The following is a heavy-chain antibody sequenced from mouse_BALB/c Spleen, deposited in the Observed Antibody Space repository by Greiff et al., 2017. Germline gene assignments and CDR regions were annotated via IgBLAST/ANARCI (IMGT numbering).Heavy chain of an antibody. D-gene: IGHD1-1*02. CDR3: ARSAIWSKTFAY. CDR1: GYSITSGYY. Sequence: EVQLLESGPGLVKPSQSLSLTCSVTGYSITSGYYWNWIRQFPGNKLEWMGYISYDGSNNYNPSLKNRISITRDTSKNQFFLQLNSVTTEDTATYYCARSAIWSKTFAYWGQGTLVTVSA. CDR2: ISYDGSN. V-gene: IGHV3-6*01. J-gene: IGHJ3*01.